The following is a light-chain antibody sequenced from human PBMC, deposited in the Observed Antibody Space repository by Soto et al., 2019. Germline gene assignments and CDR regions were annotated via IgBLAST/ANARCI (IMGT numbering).Light chain of an antibody. Sequence: DIQMTQSPSTLSASVRDRVTITCRASQTISSWLAWFQQRPGRAPKFLIYKASSLKNGVPLRFSGSGSGTQFTLTITSLQSEDFAVYYCQQYNEWPITFGQGTRLEIK. CDR2: KAS. CDR3: QQYNEWPIT. J-gene: IGKJ5*01. CDR1: QTISSW. V-gene: IGKV1-5*03.